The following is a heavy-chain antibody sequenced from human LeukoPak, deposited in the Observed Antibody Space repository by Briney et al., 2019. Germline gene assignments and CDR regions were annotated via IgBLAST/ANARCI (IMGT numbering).Heavy chain of an antibody. Sequence: GSLRLSCAASGFTFGTYWMTWVRQAPGKGLEWVANIKRDGSEKYYADSVKGRFTISRDNAKNSLFLQMNSLRVEDTAVYYCARLDGFNYWGQETLVTVSS. J-gene: IGHJ4*02. CDR1: GFTFGTYW. D-gene: IGHD5-24*01. V-gene: IGHV3-7*01. CDR3: ARLDGFNY. CDR2: IKRDGSEK.